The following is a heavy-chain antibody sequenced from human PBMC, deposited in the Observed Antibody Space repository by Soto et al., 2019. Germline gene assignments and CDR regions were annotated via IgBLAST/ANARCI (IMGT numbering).Heavy chain of an antibody. CDR3: ARDHNGFNKAFDF. CDR2: VYSSGRT. J-gene: IGHJ3*01. CDR1: GGSITSGGYY. V-gene: IGHV4-31*03. Sequence: PSETLSLTCSVSGGSITSGGYYWGWIRQLPGKGLEWVAYVYSSGRTYYNPSLESRLSISLDTSKNQFSLILRSVTVADTAIYYCARDHNGFNKAFDFWGQGAMVTVSS. D-gene: IGHD5-12*01.